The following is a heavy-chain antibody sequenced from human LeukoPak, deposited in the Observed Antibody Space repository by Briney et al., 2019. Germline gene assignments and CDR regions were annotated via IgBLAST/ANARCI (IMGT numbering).Heavy chain of an antibody. J-gene: IGHJ4*02. D-gene: IGHD1-26*01. CDR3: ASLYSESYLTGIDY. Sequence: GGSLRLSCAASGFTFSSYWMSWVRQAPGKGLEWVANIKQDGSEKYYVDSVKGRFTISRDNAKNSLYLQMNSLRAEDTAVYYCASLYSESYLTGIDYWGQGTLVTVSS. CDR1: GFTFSSYW. CDR2: IKQDGSEK. V-gene: IGHV3-7*01.